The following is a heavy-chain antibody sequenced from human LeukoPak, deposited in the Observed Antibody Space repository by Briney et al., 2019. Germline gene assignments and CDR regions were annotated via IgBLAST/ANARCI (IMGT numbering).Heavy chain of an antibody. CDR3: VNSAGYSYGSPGLRHLTLDY. Sequence: PGGSLRLSCAASGFTFSSYAMSWVRQAPGKGLEWVSAISGSGGSTYYADSVKGRFTISRDNSKNTLYLQMSSLRAEDTAVYYCVNSAGYSYGSPGLRHLTLDYWGQGTLVTVSS. CDR2: ISGSGGST. V-gene: IGHV3-23*01. J-gene: IGHJ4*02. D-gene: IGHD5-18*01. CDR1: GFTFSSYA.